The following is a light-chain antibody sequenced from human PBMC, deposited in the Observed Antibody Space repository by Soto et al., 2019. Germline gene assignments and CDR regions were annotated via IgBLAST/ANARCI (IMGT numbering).Light chain of an antibody. CDR3: AAWDGSLNGAV. V-gene: IGLV1-44*01. CDR1: SSIIGSNT. J-gene: IGLJ7*01. CDR2: RNN. Sequence: QSVLTQPPSASGTPGQKVTISCSGGSSIIGSNTVNWYQQLPGTAPKLLIYRNNQRPSGVPDRFSGSRSGTSASLAISGLQSEDEADYYCAAWDGSLNGAVFGGGTQLTVL.